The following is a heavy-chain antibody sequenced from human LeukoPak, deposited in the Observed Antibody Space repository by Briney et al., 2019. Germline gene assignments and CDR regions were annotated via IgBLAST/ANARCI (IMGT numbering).Heavy chain of an antibody. D-gene: IGHD2-2*02. Sequence: ASVKVSCKASGYTFTGYYMHWVRQAPGQGLEWMGWMNPNSGNTGYAQKFQGRVTMTRNTSISTAYMELSSLRSEDTAVYYCAKAGYCSSTSCYRRRWFDPWGQGTLVTVSS. CDR1: GYTFTGYY. CDR3: AKAGYCSSTSCYRRRWFDP. CDR2: MNPNSGNT. J-gene: IGHJ5*02. V-gene: IGHV1-8*02.